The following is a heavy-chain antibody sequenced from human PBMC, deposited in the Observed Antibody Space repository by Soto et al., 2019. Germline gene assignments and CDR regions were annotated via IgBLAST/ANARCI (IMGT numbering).Heavy chain of an antibody. CDR3: AKEAPDLYSSGLGPQIDD. CDR1: GFTFSSYG. V-gene: IGHV3-30*18. CDR2: ISYDGSNK. Sequence: GGSLRLSCAASGFTFSSYGMHWVRQAPGKGLEWVAVISYDGSNKYYADSVKGRFTISRDNSKNTLYLQMNSLRAEDTAVYYCAKEAPDLYSSGLGPQIDDWGQGTLVTVSS. D-gene: IGHD6-19*01. J-gene: IGHJ4*02.